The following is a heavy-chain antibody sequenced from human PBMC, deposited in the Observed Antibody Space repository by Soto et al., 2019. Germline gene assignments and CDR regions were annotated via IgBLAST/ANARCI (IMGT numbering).Heavy chain of an antibody. CDR1: DGSVHSDIYY. CDR2: IYYLGNA. V-gene: IGHV4-39*01. CDR3: ARLDV. Sequence: LTSSEPDGSVHSDIYYSGWSRQPPGKGLEGIARIYYLGNAYYIPSLPTRVTISRDKFKSQFSLKLNSVTAADSSVYFCARLDV. J-gene: IGHJ3*01.